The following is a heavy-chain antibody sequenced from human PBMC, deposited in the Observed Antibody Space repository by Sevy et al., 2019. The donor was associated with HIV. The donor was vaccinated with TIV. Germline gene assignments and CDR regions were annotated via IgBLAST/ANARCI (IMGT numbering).Heavy chain of an antibody. V-gene: IGHV3-21*01. CDR1: GFTFSSYS. J-gene: IGHJ4*02. D-gene: IGHD3-10*01. Sequence: GGSLRLSCAASGFTFSSYSMNWVRQAPGKGLEWVSSISSSSSYIYYADSVKGRFTISRDNAKNSLYPQMNSLRAEDTAVYYCARDSPPYYPNDYWGQGTLVTVSS. CDR3: ARDSPPYYPNDY. CDR2: ISSSSSYI.